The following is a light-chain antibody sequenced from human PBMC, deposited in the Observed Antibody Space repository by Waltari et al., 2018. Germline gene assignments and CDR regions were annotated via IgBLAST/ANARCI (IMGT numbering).Light chain of an antibody. CDR2: DVS. CDR3: SSYTITTVV. J-gene: IGLJ2*01. Sequence: HSALTQPASVSGSPGQSITISCPGTSSDVGGSNSVSWYQQHPGKAPKLMIYDVSNRPSGISHRFSGSKSANTASLTISGLQAEDEADYYCSSYTITTVVFGGGTKVTVL. CDR1: SSDVGGSNS. V-gene: IGLV2-14*03.